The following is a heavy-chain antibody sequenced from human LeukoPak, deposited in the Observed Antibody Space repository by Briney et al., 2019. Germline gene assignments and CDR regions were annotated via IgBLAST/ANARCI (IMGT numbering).Heavy chain of an antibody. CDR1: GGSFSGYY. Sequence: PSETLSLTCAVYGGSFSGYYLSWIRQAPGKGLEWVSYISSSGSTIYYADSVKGRFTISRDNAKNSLYLQMNSLGAEDTAVYYCAREAGEPIFDYWGQGTLVTVSS. D-gene: IGHD7-27*01. CDR3: AREAGEPIFDY. V-gene: IGHV3-11*01. CDR2: ISSSGSTI. J-gene: IGHJ4*02.